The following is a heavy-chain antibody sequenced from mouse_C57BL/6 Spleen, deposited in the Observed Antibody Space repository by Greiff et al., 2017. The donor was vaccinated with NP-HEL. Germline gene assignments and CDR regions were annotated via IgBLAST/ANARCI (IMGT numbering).Heavy chain of an antibody. Sequence: QVQLQQSGAELVKPGASVKLSCKASGYTFTSYWMHWVKQRPGQGLEWIGMIHPNSGSTNYNEKFKSKATLTVDKSSSTAYMQLSSLTSEDSAVYYCARRSYYDSYAMDYWGQGTSVTVSS. V-gene: IGHV1-64*01. D-gene: IGHD2-1*01. CDR1: GYTFTSYW. J-gene: IGHJ4*01. CDR2: IHPNSGST. CDR3: ARRSYYDSYAMDY.